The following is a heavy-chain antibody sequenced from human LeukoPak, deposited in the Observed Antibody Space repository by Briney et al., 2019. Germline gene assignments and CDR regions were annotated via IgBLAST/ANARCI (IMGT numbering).Heavy chain of an antibody. Sequence: SVKVSCKASGFTFTSSAVQWVRQARGQRLEWIGWIVVGSGNTNYAQKFQERATITRDMSTRTAYMELSSLRSEDTAVYYCAASPDYYDSSGYSYYFDYWGQGTLVTVSS. CDR1: GFTFTSSA. V-gene: IGHV1-58*01. D-gene: IGHD3-22*01. CDR2: IVVGSGNT. J-gene: IGHJ4*02. CDR3: AASPDYYDSSGYSYYFDY.